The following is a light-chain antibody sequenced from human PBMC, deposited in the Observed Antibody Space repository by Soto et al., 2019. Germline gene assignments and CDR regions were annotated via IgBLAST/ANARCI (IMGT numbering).Light chain of an antibody. CDR3: QQYNSYPRT. Sequence: DIQMTQSPSSLSASVGDRVTITCRASQDISNYLAWFQQKPGKAPESLIYAASSLQSGVPSKFSGSGSGTDFTLTISSLQPEDFATYFCQQYNSYPRTFGQGTKLEIK. CDR1: QDISNY. V-gene: IGKV1-16*02. CDR2: AAS. J-gene: IGKJ2*01.